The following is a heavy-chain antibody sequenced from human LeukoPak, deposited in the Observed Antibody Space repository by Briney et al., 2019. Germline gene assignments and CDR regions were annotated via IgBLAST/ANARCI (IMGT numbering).Heavy chain of an antibody. CDR2: ISAYNGNT. J-gene: IGHJ4*02. CDR3: ARDSPEPPAAGTTGTFDY. CDR1: GYTFTGFY. D-gene: IGHD6-13*01. Sequence: ASVKVSCKASGYTFTGFYIHWVRQAPGRGLEWMGWISAYNGNTNYAQKLQGRVTMTTDTSTSTAYMELRSLRSDDTAVYYCARDSPEPPAAGTTGTFDYWGQGTLVTVSS. V-gene: IGHV1-18*01.